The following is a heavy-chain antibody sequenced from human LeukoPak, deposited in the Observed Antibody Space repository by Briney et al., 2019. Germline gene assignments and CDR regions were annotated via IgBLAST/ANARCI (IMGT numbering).Heavy chain of an antibody. J-gene: IGHJ6*02. CDR1: GFTFSSYS. D-gene: IGHD2-15*01. Sequence: PGGSLRLSCAASGFTFSSYSMNWVRQALGKGLEWVSSISSSSSYIYYADSVKGRFTISRDNAKNSLYLQMNSLRAEDTAVYYCARVVVVAANPSSADYYYYYYGMDVWGQGTTVTVSS. CDR3: ARVVVVAANPSSADYYYYYYGMDV. V-gene: IGHV3-21*01. CDR2: ISSSSSYI.